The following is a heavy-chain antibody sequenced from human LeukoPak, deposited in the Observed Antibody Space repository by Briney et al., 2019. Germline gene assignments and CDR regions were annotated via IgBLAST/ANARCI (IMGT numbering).Heavy chain of an antibody. Sequence: PGGSLRLSCAASGFTFSSYWMHWVRHAPGKGLVWVSRVNSDGSSTNYADSVKDRFTISRDNAQNTLFLQMNSLRADDTAVYYCARGPLIGGSKSWFDPWGQGTLVTVSS. V-gene: IGHV3-74*01. CDR1: GFTFSSYW. D-gene: IGHD7-27*01. J-gene: IGHJ5*02. CDR3: ARGPLIGGSKSWFDP. CDR2: VNSDGSST.